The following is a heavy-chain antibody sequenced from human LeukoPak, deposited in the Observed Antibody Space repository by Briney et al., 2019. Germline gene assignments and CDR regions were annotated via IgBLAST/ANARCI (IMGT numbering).Heavy chain of an antibody. D-gene: IGHD1-26*01. V-gene: IGHV3-13*01. CDR3: ARAGYSGSYDY. CDR1: GFTFSSYD. Sequence: PGGSLRLSCAASGFTFSSYDMHWVRQATGKGLEWVSAIGTAGDTDYPGSVKGRFTISRENAKNSLYLQMSSPRAGDTAVYYCARAGYSGSYDYWGQGTLVTVSS. CDR2: IGTAGDT. J-gene: IGHJ4*02.